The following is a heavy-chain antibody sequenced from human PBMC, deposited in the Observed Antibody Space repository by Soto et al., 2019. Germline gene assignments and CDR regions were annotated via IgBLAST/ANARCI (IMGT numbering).Heavy chain of an antibody. CDR3: ATSYDSGLDP. D-gene: IGHD3-3*01. CDR2: ISVNNGNT. J-gene: IGHJ5*02. CDR1: GYSFSSYG. V-gene: IGHV1-18*04. Sequence: ASVKVSCKASGYSFSSYGISWVRQAPGQGLDWMGWISVNNGNTDYAPKFQGRVTMTTDTSTSTAYMELRSLRSDDTAVYYCATSYDSGLDPWGQGTLVTVSS.